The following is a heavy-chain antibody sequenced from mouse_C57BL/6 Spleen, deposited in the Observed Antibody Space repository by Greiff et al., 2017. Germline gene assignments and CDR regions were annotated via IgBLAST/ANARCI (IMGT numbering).Heavy chain of an antibody. V-gene: IGHV1-54*01. D-gene: IGHD1-1*01. CDR2: INPGSGGT. CDR1: GYAFTNYL. J-gene: IGHJ2*01. CDR3: ARRYRDYFDY. Sequence: VQLQQSGAELVRPGTSVKVSCKASGYAFTNYLIEWVKQRPGQGLEWIGVINPGSGGTNYTEKCKGKATLTADKSSSTAYMQLSSLTSEDSAVYFWARRYRDYFDYWGQGTTLTVSS.